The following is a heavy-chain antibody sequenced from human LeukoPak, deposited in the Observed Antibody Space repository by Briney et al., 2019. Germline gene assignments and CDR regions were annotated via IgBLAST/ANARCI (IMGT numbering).Heavy chain of an antibody. CDR2: INHSGST. CDR1: GGSFSGYY. D-gene: IGHD6-19*01. Sequence: PSETLSLTCAVYGGSFSGYYWSWIRQPPGKGLEWIGEINHSGSTNYNPSLKSRVTISVDTSKNQFSLKLSSVTAADTAVYYCARQTGRPGAVAGTFDHWGQGALVTVSS. J-gene: IGHJ4*02. V-gene: IGHV4-34*01. CDR3: ARQTGRPGAVAGTFDH.